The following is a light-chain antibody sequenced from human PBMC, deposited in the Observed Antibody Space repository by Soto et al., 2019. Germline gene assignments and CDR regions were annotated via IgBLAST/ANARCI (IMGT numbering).Light chain of an antibody. Sequence: DIVWTQSPGTLSLSPGERATLSCRASQIIGSTYLGWYQQKPGQAPRLLIYGASSRATGIPDRFSGSGSGTDFTLTISRLEPEDFAVYYCQHYGTSLYTLGQGTKLEI. CDR2: GAS. CDR1: QIIGSTY. V-gene: IGKV3-20*01. J-gene: IGKJ2*01. CDR3: QHYGTSLYT.